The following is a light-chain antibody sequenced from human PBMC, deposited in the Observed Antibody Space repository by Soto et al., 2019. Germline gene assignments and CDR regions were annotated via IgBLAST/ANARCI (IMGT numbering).Light chain of an antibody. J-gene: IGKJ1*01. CDR2: DAA. Sequence: IQMTQSPSTLSASVGDRVTITCRASQSINKWVAWFQQKSGRAPKLLIYDAATLQSGVPSRFSGTGSGTDFSLTISSLQPDDFATYYCQQYDSYPWTFGQGTKVDIK. CDR3: QQYDSYPWT. V-gene: IGKV1-5*01. CDR1: QSINKW.